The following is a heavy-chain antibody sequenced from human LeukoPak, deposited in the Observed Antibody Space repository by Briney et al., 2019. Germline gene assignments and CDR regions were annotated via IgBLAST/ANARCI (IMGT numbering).Heavy chain of an antibody. V-gene: IGHV3-21*01. CDR2: ISSGSKYI. CDR1: GFTFTGYS. D-gene: IGHD6-13*01. J-gene: IGHJ4*02. Sequence: PGGSLRLSCTASGFTFTGYSLNWVRQAPGEGLDWVSSISSGSKYIYYADSVKGRFTISRDNAKNSLYLRMNSLRAEDTAVYYCTRGTYTRGFDYWGQGALVTVSS. CDR3: TRGTYTRGFDY.